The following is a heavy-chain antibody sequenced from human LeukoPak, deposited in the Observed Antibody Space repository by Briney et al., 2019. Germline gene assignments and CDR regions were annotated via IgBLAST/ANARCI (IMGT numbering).Heavy chain of an antibody. Sequence: GGSLRLSCAASGFNFSDHYMSWVRQAPGRGLEWVTYISGSGATLHHADSVKGRFTISRDNAKNSVYLQMDSLRVEDTAVYYCVNLGYSDGGQGTLVTVSS. CDR3: VNLGYSD. CDR2: ISGSGATL. V-gene: IGHV3-11*04. CDR1: GFNFSDHY. J-gene: IGHJ4*02. D-gene: IGHD1-26*01.